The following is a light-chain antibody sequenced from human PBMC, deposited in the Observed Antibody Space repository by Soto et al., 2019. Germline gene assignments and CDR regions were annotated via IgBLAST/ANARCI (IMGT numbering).Light chain of an antibody. CDR1: SSNVGSNF. CDR2: SNN. Sequence: QSVLTQPPSASGTPGQRITISCSGSSSNVGSNFVYWYQQLPGTAPKLLIYSNNQRPSGVPDRFSGSKSGTSASLAISGLRSEDDADYYCAAWDDSLSGVVFGGGTQLTVL. J-gene: IGLJ2*01. CDR3: AAWDDSLSGVV. V-gene: IGLV1-47*01.